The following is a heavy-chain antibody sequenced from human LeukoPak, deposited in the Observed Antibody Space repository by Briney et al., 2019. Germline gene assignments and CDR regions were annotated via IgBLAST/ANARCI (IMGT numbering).Heavy chain of an antibody. J-gene: IGHJ5*02. CDR2: IKQDGSEK. D-gene: IGHD2-2*01. V-gene: IGHV3-7*01. CDR1: GFTYSSYW. CDR3: ARGTSYSPNWFDP. Sequence: PGGSLRLSCAASGFTYSSYWMSWVRQAPGKGLEWVASIKQDGSEKYYVDSVKGRFTISRDNAKNSLYLQMNSLRAEDTAVYYCARGTSYSPNWFDPWGQGTLVTVSS.